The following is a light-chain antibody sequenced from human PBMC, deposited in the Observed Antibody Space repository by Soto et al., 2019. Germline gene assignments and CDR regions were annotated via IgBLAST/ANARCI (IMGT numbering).Light chain of an antibody. CDR2: DVS. Sequence: QSVLTQPASVSGSPGQSITISCTGTSRDVGGYDYVSWYQQHPGKAPTLMTYDVSNRPSGVSNRFSGSKSGNTASLTISGLQAEDEADYYCSSYTGSSTLYVSGTGNNVTVL. CDR3: SSYTGSSTLYV. J-gene: IGLJ1*01. V-gene: IGLV2-14*01. CDR1: SRDVGGYDY.